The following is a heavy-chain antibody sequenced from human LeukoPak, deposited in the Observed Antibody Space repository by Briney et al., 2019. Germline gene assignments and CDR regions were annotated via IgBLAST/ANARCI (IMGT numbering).Heavy chain of an antibody. CDR2: IYYSGTT. Sequence: PSETLSLTCTVSGGSISSSDYYWGWLRQPPGKGLQWIGSIYYSGTTFYNPSLRSRVTISVHTSKNQFSLKLSSVTAADTALYYCARDVAGAAVADDFGYWGQGTLVTVSS. V-gene: IGHV4-39*02. CDR3: ARDVAGAAVADDFGY. J-gene: IGHJ4*02. D-gene: IGHD6-19*01. CDR1: GGSISSSDYY.